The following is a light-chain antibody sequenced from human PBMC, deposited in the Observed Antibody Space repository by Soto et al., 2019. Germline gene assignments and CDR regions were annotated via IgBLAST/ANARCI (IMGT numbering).Light chain of an antibody. CDR2: DND. CDR3: ESWDSNLSGGV. Sequence: QSVLTQPPSVSTAPGQKVTVSCSGSRYNIGNNYVSWYQHLPGTAAKHLIYDNDKRPSGIPDRFSASKSGTSATLYITGLQTVDEDDYYCESWDSNLSGGVVVGWTKLTVL. J-gene: IGLJ3*02. CDR1: RYNIGNNY. V-gene: IGLV1-51*01.